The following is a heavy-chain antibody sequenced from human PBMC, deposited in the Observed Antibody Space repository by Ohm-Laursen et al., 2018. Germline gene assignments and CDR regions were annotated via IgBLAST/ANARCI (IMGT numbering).Heavy chain of an antibody. J-gene: IGHJ2*01. D-gene: IGHD5-12*01. CDR3: ARSINWYFDL. Sequence: GSLRLSCAAPGFSFSSRGMHWVRQAPGKGLVWLSRLNSDGTITNFADSVQGRFTISRDNAKNTLYLQMISLSVDDTAVYYCARSINWYFDLWGRGTLVTVSS. CDR1: GFSFSSRG. V-gene: IGHV3-74*01. CDR2: LNSDGTIT.